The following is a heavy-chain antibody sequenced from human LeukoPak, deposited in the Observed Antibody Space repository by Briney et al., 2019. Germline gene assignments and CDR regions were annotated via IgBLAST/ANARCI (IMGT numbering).Heavy chain of an antibody. J-gene: IGHJ4*02. Sequence: GGSLRLSCAASGFTLSTYSMNWVRQAPGKGLEWVSYIRSSSSTTYYEDSVKGRFTVSRDNAKNSLYLQMNSLRDEDTAVYYCAREDGSGSYLLYWGQGTLVTVSS. V-gene: IGHV3-48*02. CDR2: IRSSSSTT. CDR3: AREDGSGSYLLY. CDR1: GFTLSTYS. D-gene: IGHD3-10*01.